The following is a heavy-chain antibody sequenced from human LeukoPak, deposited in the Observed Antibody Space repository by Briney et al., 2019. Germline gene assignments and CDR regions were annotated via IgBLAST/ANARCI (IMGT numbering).Heavy chain of an antibody. CDR1: GGSISSSSYY. CDR2: IYYSGST. Sequence: SETLSLTCTVSGGSISSSSYYWGWIRQPPGKGLEWIGSIYYSGSTYYNPSLKSRVTISVDTSKNQFCLKLSSVTAADTAVYYCASAHYYDSSGYSLGDAFDIWGQGTMVTVSS. V-gene: IGHV4-39*01. D-gene: IGHD3-22*01. CDR3: ASAHYYDSSGYSLGDAFDI. J-gene: IGHJ3*02.